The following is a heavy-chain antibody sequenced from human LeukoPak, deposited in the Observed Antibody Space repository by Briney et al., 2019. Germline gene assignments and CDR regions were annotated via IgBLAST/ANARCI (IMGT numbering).Heavy chain of an antibody. V-gene: IGHV3-30*02. CDR2: IRYDGNNK. CDR3: ARDGKRTSDAFDI. J-gene: IGHJ3*02. CDR1: GFTFSDYS. Sequence: GGSLRLSCAASGFTFSDYSMHWVRQAPGKGLNWVAFIRYDGNNKYYADSVKGRFTISRDNSKNMLYLEMNSLSTEDTAVYYCARDGKRTSDAFDIWGQGTMVTVSS. D-gene: IGHD1-26*01.